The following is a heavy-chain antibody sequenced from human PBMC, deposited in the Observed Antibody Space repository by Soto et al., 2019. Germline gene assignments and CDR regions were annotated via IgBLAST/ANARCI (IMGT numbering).Heavy chain of an antibody. D-gene: IGHD2-15*01. Sequence: ESGGGVVQPGRSLRLSCAASGFTFSSYGMHWVRQAPGKGLEWVAVIWYDGSNKYYADSVKGRFTISRDNSKNTLYLQMNSLRAEDTAVYYCARDRGVVVVAATSPLADWGQGTLVTVSS. CDR3: ARDRGVVVVAATSPLAD. V-gene: IGHV3-33*01. J-gene: IGHJ4*02. CDR1: GFTFSSYG. CDR2: IWYDGSNK.